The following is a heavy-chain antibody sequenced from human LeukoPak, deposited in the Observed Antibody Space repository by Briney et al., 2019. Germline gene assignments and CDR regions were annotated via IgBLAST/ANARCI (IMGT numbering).Heavy chain of an antibody. CDR2: IYYSGST. D-gene: IGHD6-13*01. CDR3: ARGLMMAVAGRGEFHY. V-gene: IGHV4-59*01. J-gene: IGHJ4*02. Sequence: SETLSLTCTVSGGSISSYYWSWIRQPPGKGLEWIGYIYYSGSTNYNPSLKSRVTISVDTSKNQFSLKLSSVTTADTAVYYCARGLMMAVAGRGEFHYWGQGTLVTVSS. CDR1: GGSISSYY.